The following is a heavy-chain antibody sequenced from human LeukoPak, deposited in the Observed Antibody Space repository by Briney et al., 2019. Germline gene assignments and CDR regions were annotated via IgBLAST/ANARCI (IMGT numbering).Heavy chain of an antibody. CDR1: GFTFSSYA. J-gene: IGHJ6*03. D-gene: IGHD2-15*01. Sequence: PGGSLRLSCAASGFTFSSYAMHWVRQAPGKGLEWVAVISYDGSNKYYADSVKGRFTISRDNSKNTLYLQMNSLRAEDTAVYYCARDSTDIVGSLEGYMDVWGKGTTVTASS. CDR2: ISYDGSNK. CDR3: ARDSTDIVGSLEGYMDV. V-gene: IGHV3-30-3*01.